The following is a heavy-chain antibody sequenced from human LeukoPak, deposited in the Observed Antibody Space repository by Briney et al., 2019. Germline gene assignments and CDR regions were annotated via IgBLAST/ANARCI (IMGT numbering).Heavy chain of an antibody. CDR3: ARDARITIFGSYYFDY. J-gene: IGHJ4*02. CDR1: GLTVSSNY. CDR2: IYSGGGT. D-gene: IGHD3-3*01. Sequence: GGSLRLSCAASGLTVSSNYMSWVRQAPGKGLEWVSVIYSGGGTYYADSVKGRFTISRDNSKNTLYLQMNSLRAEDTAVYYCARDARITIFGSYYFDYWRQGTLVTVSS. V-gene: IGHV3-66*02.